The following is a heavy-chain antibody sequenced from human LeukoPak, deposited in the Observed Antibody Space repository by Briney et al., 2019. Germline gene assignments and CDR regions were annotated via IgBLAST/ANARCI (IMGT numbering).Heavy chain of an antibody. CDR3: ARDPLAGLYAFDV. CDR2: IKQDGSER. V-gene: IGHV3-7*01. CDR1: GFTFSNFW. Sequence: PGRSLRLSCAASGFTFSNFWMSWVRQAPGKGLEWVASIKQDGSERYYVDSVKGRFTISRDNAKNSLFLQMNSLRAEDTAVYYCARDPLAGLYAFDVWGQGTMVIVSS. J-gene: IGHJ3*01. D-gene: IGHD6-19*01.